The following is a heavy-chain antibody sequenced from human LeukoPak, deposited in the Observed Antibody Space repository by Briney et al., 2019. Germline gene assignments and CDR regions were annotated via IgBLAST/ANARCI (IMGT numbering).Heavy chain of an antibody. CDR3: ARDAEKGATKLKVHSDLDY. J-gene: IGHJ4*02. D-gene: IGHD1-26*01. V-gene: IGHV1-2*02. CDR2: INPNSGGT. CDR1: GYTFTSYY. Sequence: ASVKVSCKASGYTFTSYYMHWVRQAPGQGLEWMGWINPNSGGTNYAQKFQGRVTMTRDTSISTAYMELSRLRSDDTAVYYCARDAEKGATKLKVHSDLDYWGQGTLVTVSS.